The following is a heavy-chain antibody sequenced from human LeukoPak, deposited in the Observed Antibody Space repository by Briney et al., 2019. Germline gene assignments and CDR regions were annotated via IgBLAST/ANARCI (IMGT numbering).Heavy chain of an antibody. Sequence: PSETLSLTCAVYGGSFSGYYWNWIRQPPGKGLEWIREINHSGGTNYNPSLKSRVTISVDTSKKQFSLKLSSVTAADTAVYYCARGVDYYGVWGQGTLVTVSS. J-gene: IGHJ4*02. CDR1: GGSFSGYY. CDR2: INHSGGT. D-gene: IGHD3-10*01. CDR3: ARGVDYYGV. V-gene: IGHV4-34*01.